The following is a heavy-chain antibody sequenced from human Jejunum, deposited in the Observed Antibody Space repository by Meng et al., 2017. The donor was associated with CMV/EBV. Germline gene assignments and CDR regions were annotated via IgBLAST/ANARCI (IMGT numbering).Heavy chain of an antibody. V-gene: IGHV4-38-2*02. D-gene: IGHD2-15*01. Sequence: SLSSGKLCGWLRQPPGKRLAWIGSIYHGGSPYYNPSLRSRVTLSLDTPKNQISLKLASVTATDTAVYYCARDLGAIAVRLDVFDMWGPGTMVTVSS. CDR1: SLSSGKL. J-gene: IGHJ3*02. CDR3: ARDLGAIAVRLDVFDM. CDR2: IYHGGSP.